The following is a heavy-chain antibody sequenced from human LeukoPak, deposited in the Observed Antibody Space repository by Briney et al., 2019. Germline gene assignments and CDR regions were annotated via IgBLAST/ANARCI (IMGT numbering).Heavy chain of an antibody. CDR2: INPNSGGT. D-gene: IGHD3-10*01. CDR3: ANMVRGVIPDVHPFDY. V-gene: IGHV1-2*02. J-gene: IGHJ4*02. Sequence: ASVKVSCKASGYTFTGYYMHWVRQAPGQGLEWMGWINPNSGGTNYAQKFQGRVTMTRDTSISTAYMELSRLRSDDTAVYYCANMVRGVIPDVHPFDYWGQGTLVAVSS. CDR1: GYTFTGYY.